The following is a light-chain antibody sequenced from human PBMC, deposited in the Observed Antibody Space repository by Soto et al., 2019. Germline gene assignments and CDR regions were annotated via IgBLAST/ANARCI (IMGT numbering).Light chain of an antibody. V-gene: IGKV1-5*03. J-gene: IGKJ2*01. CDR2: KAS. Sequence: DIQMTQSPSTRLASVGDRFTITCRASQSVMAWLAWYQQKPGKAPNLLIYKASNLESGVPSRFSGSGSETEFTLTISSLQPDDFATYYCQQYDSFPYTFGQGTKLEIK. CDR3: QQYDSFPYT. CDR1: QSVMAW.